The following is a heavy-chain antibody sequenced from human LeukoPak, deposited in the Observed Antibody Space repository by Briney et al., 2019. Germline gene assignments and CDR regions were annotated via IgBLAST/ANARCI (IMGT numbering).Heavy chain of an antibody. V-gene: IGHV3-23*01. CDR1: GFTFSSYA. CDR3: AKSVAVAGSYDY. J-gene: IGHJ4*02. Sequence: GGSLRLSCAASGFTFSSYAMSWVRQAPGKGLEWVSAISGSGGCTYYADSVKGRFTISRDNSKNTLYLQMNSLRAEDTAVYYCAKSVAVAGSYDYWGQGTLVTVSS. CDR2: ISGSGGCT. D-gene: IGHD6-19*01.